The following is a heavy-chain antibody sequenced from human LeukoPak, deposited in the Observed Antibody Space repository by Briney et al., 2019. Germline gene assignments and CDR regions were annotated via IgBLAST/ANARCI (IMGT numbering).Heavy chain of an antibody. CDR2: INPSGGST. D-gene: IGHD6-19*01. Sequence: ASVKVSCKASGYTFTSYYMHWVRQAPGQGLEWMGIINPSGGSTSYAQKFQGRVTMTRDTSASTAYMELSSLRSEDTAVYYCARDLIAVAGTLVYWGQGTLVTVSS. CDR1: GYTFTSYY. J-gene: IGHJ4*02. V-gene: IGHV1-46*01. CDR3: ARDLIAVAGTLVY.